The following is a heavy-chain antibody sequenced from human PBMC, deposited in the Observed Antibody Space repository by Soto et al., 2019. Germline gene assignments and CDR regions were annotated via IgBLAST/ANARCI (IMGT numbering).Heavy chain of an antibody. CDR1: GGTFSSYA. J-gene: IGHJ6*02. Sequence: QVQLVQSGAEVKKPGSSVKVSCKASGGTFSSYAISWVRQAPGQGLEWMGGIIPIFGTANYAQKFQGRVTITADESTSTAYMELSSLRSEDTAVYYCARGAPPYSSSWYAGPLGYYYYGMDVWGQGTTVTVSS. V-gene: IGHV1-69*01. CDR2: IIPIFGTA. CDR3: ARGAPPYSSSWYAGPLGYYYYGMDV. D-gene: IGHD6-13*01.